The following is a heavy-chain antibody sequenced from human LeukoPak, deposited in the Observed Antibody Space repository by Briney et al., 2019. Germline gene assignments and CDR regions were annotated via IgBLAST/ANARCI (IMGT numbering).Heavy chain of an antibody. CDR2: IKSKTDGGTA. CDR1: GFTFNNAW. J-gene: IGHJ4*02. CDR3: TTRTTVTTMGTDY. Sequence: GGSLRLSCAASGFTFNNAWMSWVRQAPGKGLEWVGLIKSKTDGGTADYVAPVKGRFTISRDDSKNTLFLQMNSLKTEDTAVYYYTTRTTVTTMGTDYWGQGTLVTVSS. V-gene: IGHV3-15*01. D-gene: IGHD4-17*01.